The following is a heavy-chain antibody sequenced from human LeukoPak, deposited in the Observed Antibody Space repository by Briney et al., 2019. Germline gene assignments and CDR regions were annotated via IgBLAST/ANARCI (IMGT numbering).Heavy chain of an antibody. CDR1: RYTFTFYY. D-gene: IGHD3-22*01. Sequence: ASVKVSCKASRYTFTFYYMHWVRQAPGQGLELMGWINPNSGGTNYAQKFQGRVTMTRDTSIGTAYMELNRLRSDETAVYYCARGSYDSSDFEYFHHWGQGTLVTVSS. J-gene: IGHJ1*01. V-gene: IGHV1-2*02. CDR2: INPNSGGT. CDR3: ARGSYDSSDFEYFHH.